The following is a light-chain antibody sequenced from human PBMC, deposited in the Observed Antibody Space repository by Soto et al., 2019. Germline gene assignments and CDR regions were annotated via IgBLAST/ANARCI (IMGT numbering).Light chain of an antibody. Sequence: DIQMTQSPSTLSATAGDRVTITCRASQSISSWLAWYQHKPGKAPKLLIYTASTLQSGVPSRFSGSGSGADFTLTIRSLQPEDSATYYCLHDYSYPRTFGQGTKVDIK. CDR3: LHDYSYPRT. CDR1: QSISSW. CDR2: TAS. J-gene: IGKJ1*01. V-gene: IGKV1-5*01.